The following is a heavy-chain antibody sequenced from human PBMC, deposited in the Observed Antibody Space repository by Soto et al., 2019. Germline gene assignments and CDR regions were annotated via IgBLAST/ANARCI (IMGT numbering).Heavy chain of an antibody. Sequence: GASVKVSCKASGYTFTSYGISWVRQAPGQGLEWMGWISAYNGNTNYAQKLQGRVTMTRNSSINTAYMELNSLRSDDTAVYYCARGGYYDNTWGKLSHYGLDVWGQGTTVTVSS. V-gene: IGHV1-18*01. D-gene: IGHD3-16*01. CDR2: ISAYNGNT. J-gene: IGHJ6*02. CDR3: ARGGYYDNTWGKLSHYGLDV. CDR1: GYTFTSYG.